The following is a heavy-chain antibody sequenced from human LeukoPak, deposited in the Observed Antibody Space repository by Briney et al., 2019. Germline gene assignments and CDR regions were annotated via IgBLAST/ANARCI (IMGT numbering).Heavy chain of an antibody. CDR3: VRGAFSRN. D-gene: IGHD2/OR15-2a*01. J-gene: IGHJ4*02. CDR1: GDSISSSDSY. V-gene: IGHV4-39*02. CDR2: IYYSGNT. Sequence: SETLSLTCTVSGDSISSSDSYWGWIRQPPGKGLEWIGSIYYSGNTYYHASLKSRVTISVDTSKNHFSLNLSSVTAADTAVYYCVRGAFSRNWGQGTLVTVSS.